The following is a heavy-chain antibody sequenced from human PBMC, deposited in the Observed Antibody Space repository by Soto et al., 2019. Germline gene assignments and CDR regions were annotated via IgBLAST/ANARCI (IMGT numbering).Heavy chain of an antibody. J-gene: IGHJ4*02. CDR2: ISGDGGST. D-gene: IGHD6-13*01. Sequence: GGSLRLSCAASGFTVSSNYMSWVRQAPGKGLEWVSLISGDGGSTYYVDSVKGRFTISRDNSKNSLYLQMNSLRTEDTALYYCAKVTQGGSSWPFDYWGQGTLVTVSS. CDR3: AKVTQGGSSWPFDY. V-gene: IGHV3-43*02. CDR1: GFTVSSNY.